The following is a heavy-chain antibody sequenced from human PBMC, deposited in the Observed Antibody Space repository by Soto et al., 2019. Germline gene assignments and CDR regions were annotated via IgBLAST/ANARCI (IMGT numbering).Heavy chain of an antibody. CDR2: ISDTGST. CDR1: GDSIRKFY. D-gene: IGHD3-16*01. J-gene: IGHJ5*02. Sequence: SDTPALTCSVSGDSIRKFYWTWIRQPPGKGLEWIGYISDTGSTNYNPSLKSRVSISVGTSSNQFSLRLSSVTAADTAVYYCARESKYDASGDPPWFATWGQGTLVTVSA. V-gene: IGHV4-59*01. CDR3: ARESKYDASGDPPWFAT.